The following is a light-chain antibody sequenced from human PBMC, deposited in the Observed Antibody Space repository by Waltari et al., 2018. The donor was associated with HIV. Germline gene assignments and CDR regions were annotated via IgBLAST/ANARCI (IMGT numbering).Light chain of an antibody. CDR1: TSDLSSLNF. J-gene: IGLJ3*02. Sequence: SVLTQPASVSGSPGQSITISCSGPTSDLSSLNFVSWYQQSPGRTPPLIIFEVSSGPAGISDRFSGPESGDTASLTISALRTEDEADYFCSSYSPRGFVMFGGGTKVTVL. CDR3: SSYSPRGFVM. V-gene: IGLV2-14*01. CDR2: EVS.